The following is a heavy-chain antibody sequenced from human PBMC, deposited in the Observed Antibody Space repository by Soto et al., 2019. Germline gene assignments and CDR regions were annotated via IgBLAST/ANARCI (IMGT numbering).Heavy chain of an antibody. CDR2: INHSGST. CDR1: GGSFSGYY. D-gene: IGHD6-19*01. J-gene: IGHJ4*02. CDR3: AGVAVEDYFDY. V-gene: IGHV4-34*01. Sequence: SETLSLTCAVYGGSFSGYYWSWIRQPPGKGLEWIGEINHSGSTNYNPSLKSRVTISVDTSKNQFSLKLSSVTAADTAVYYCAGVAVEDYFDYWGQGTLVTVSS.